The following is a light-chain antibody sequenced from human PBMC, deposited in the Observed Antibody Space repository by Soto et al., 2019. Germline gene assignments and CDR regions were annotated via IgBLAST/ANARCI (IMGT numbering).Light chain of an antibody. CDR3: QQSSNWPPYT. J-gene: IGKJ2*01. V-gene: IGKV3-11*01. CDR2: DAS. CDR1: QSVSSY. Sequence: EIVLTQSPATLSLSPGERATLSCRASQSVSSYLAWYQQKPGQAPRLLIYDASNRATGIPARFSGSGSGTDFTLTISSLEPEDFAVYYCQQSSNWPPYTFGQWTKLEIK.